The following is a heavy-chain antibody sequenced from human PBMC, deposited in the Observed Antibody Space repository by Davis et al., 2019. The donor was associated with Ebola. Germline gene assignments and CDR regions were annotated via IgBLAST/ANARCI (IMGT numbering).Heavy chain of an antibody. D-gene: IGHD2-2*01. Sequence: AASVKVSCKASGYTFTSYGISWVRQAPGQGLEWMGGIIPIFGTANYAQKFQGRVTITADESTSTAYMELRSLRSDDTAVYYCARRNVVVPAARRGDWFDPWGQGTLVTVSS. J-gene: IGHJ5*02. CDR3: ARRNVVVPAARRGDWFDP. CDR1: GYTFTSYG. V-gene: IGHV1-69*13. CDR2: IIPIFGTA.